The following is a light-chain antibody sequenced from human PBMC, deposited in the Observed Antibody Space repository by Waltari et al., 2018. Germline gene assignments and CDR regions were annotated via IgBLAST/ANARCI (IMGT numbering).Light chain of an antibody. CDR3: NSYAGSSSWV. Sequence: QSALTQPASVSGSPGQSITISCTGPSSDVGFYNYVSWYQQPPGKAPKLMIYDVSERPSGVSNRFSGSKSGNTASLTISGLQAEDEADYYCNSYAGSSSWVFGGGTKLTVL. CDR1: SSDVGFYNY. CDR2: DVS. V-gene: IGLV2-14*01. J-gene: IGLJ3*02.